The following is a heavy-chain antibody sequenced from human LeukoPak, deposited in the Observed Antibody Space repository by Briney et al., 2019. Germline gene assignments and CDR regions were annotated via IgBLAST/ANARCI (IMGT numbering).Heavy chain of an antibody. CDR1: GGSISSYY. D-gene: IGHD6-13*01. CDR2: IYYSGST. V-gene: IGHV4-59*12. J-gene: IGHJ4*02. Sequence: SETLSLTCTVSGGSISSYYWSWIRQPPGKGLEWIGYIYYSGSTNYNPSLKCRVTISVDTSKNQFSLRLSSVTAADTAVYYCARWQQPYFFDYWGQGTLVTVSS. CDR3: ARWQQPYFFDY.